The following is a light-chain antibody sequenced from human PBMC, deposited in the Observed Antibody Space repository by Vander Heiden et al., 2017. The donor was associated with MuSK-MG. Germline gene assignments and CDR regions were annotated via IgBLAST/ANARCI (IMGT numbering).Light chain of an antibody. Sequence: ELVLTHSPDTLSLSPGERVNHPCRARESVGSTCLAWYQQKPGQAPRLLIYDASSRATGIPDRFSGSGSGTDFTLTISRLEPEDVAVYYCQQYGRSPPITFGQGTRLDIK. CDR3: QQYGRSPPIT. V-gene: IGKV3-20*01. CDR1: ESVGSTC. CDR2: DAS. J-gene: IGKJ5*01.